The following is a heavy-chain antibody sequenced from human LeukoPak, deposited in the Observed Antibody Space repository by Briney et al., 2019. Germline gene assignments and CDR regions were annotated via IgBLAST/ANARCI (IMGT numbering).Heavy chain of an antibody. Sequence: GASVKVSCKASGGTFSSYAISWVRQAPGQGLEWMGGIIPIFGTANYAQKFQGRVTITADESTSTAYMELSSLRSEDTAVYYCARGGHFTIFGVPQGWFDPWGQGTLVTVSS. CDR2: IIPIFGTA. CDR1: GGTFSSYA. CDR3: ARGGHFTIFGVPQGWFDP. V-gene: IGHV1-69*13. D-gene: IGHD3-3*01. J-gene: IGHJ5*02.